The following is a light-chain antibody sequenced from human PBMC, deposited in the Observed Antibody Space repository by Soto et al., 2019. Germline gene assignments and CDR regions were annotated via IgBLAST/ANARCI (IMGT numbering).Light chain of an antibody. CDR3: QQYNSYWT. Sequence: EIVLTQSPDTLSVSPGERATLSCRASQSVGSNLAWYQQKPGQAPRLLIFAASTRATGIPARFSGSGSGTEFTLTISSLQPDDFATYYCQQYNSYWTFGQGTKVEIK. CDR2: AAS. J-gene: IGKJ1*01. V-gene: IGKV3D-15*01. CDR1: QSVGSN.